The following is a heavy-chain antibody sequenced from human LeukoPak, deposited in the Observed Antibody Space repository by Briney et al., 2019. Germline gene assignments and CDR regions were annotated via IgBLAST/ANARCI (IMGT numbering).Heavy chain of an antibody. Sequence: SETLSLTCTVSGGSISSSSYYWGWIRQPPGKGLEWIGSIYYSGSTYYNPSLKSRVTISVDTSKNQFFLKLSSVTAADTAVYYCARLIAVAGCFDYWGQGTLVTVSS. D-gene: IGHD6-19*01. V-gene: IGHV4-39*01. CDR1: GGSISSSSYY. J-gene: IGHJ4*02. CDR2: IYYSGST. CDR3: ARLIAVAGCFDY.